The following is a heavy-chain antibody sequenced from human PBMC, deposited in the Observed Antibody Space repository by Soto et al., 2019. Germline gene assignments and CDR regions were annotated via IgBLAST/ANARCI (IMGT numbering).Heavy chain of an antibody. CDR3: AREFDSGDLGLDR. CDR1: GYTFGAYY. Sequence: QVRLVQSGPEVKTPGASVRVSCKSSGYTFGAYYIHWVRQAPGQGLEWMGWVSPLSGGTNIAQRFQGRLDLTHDASINTVFMELSSLRSDDTALYFCAREFDSGDLGLDRWGQGTTVSVS. D-gene: IGHD2-21*01. V-gene: IGHV1-2*02. CDR2: VSPLSGGT. J-gene: IGHJ6*02.